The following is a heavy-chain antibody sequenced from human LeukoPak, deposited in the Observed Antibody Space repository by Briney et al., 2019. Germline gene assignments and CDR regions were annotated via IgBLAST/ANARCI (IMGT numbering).Heavy chain of an antibody. J-gene: IGHJ3*02. D-gene: IGHD3-22*01. V-gene: IGHV3-48*04. Sequence: GGSLRLSCAASGFTFSSYSMNWVRQAPGKGLGWVSYISSSSSTIYYADSVKGRFTISRDNAKNSLYLQMNSLRAEDTAVYYCARAGDSSGYFYRNAFDIWGQGTMVTVSS. CDR3: ARAGDSSGYFYRNAFDI. CDR1: GFTFSSYS. CDR2: ISSSSSTI.